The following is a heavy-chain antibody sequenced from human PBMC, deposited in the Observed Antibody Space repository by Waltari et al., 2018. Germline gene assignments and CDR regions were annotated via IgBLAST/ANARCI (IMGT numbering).Heavy chain of an antibody. V-gene: IGHV3-48*01. J-gene: IGHJ4*02. CDR2: ISSSSSTI. CDR1: GFTFSSYS. Sequence: EVQLVESGGGLVQPGGSLRLSCAASGFTFSSYSMNWVRQAPGKGLEWVSYISSSSSTIDYADSVKGRVTIARDNAKNSLYLQMNSLRAEDTAVYYCARDQDDGYNFYFDYWGQGTLVTVSS. D-gene: IGHD5-12*01. CDR3: ARDQDDGYNFYFDY.